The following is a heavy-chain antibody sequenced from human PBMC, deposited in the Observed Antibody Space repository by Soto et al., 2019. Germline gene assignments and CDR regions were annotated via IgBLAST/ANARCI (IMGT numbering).Heavy chain of an antibody. CDR3: ARGGLSGVDV. J-gene: IGHJ6*02. D-gene: IGHD2-15*01. V-gene: IGHV3-23*01. CDR1: VFTFRLHP. Sequence: WWSLRLSCSASVFTFRLHPLGWFRQAPGKGLEWVSGISASGSGTYYADSVKGRFTISRDNSKDTLHVQMDNLRLEDTAVYYCARGGLSGVDVWGLGTMVTVSS. CDR2: ISASGSGT.